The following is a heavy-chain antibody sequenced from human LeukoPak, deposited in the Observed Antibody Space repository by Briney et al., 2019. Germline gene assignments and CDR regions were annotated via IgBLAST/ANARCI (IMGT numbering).Heavy chain of an antibody. CDR1: GFTFSSYS. D-gene: IGHD6-13*01. V-gene: IGHV3-21*01. CDR3: AREKAAGTIRYYYYYGMDV. Sequence: GGSLRLSCAASGFTFSSYSMNWVRQAPGKGLEWVSSISSSSSYIYYADSVKGRFTISRDNAKNSLYLQMNSLRAEDTAVYYCAREKAAGTIRYYYYYGMDVWGQGTTVTVSS. J-gene: IGHJ6*02. CDR2: ISSSSSYI.